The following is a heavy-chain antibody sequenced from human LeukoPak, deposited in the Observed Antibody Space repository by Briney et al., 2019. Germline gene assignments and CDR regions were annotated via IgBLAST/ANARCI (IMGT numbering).Heavy chain of an antibody. CDR2: INPNSGGT. Sequence: ASVKVSCKASGYTFTGYYMHWVRQAPGQGLEWMGWINPNSGGTNYAQKFQGRVTMTRDTSISTAYMELSRLRSDDTAVYYCATLAAAGSYYYYGMGVWGQGTTVTVSS. J-gene: IGHJ6*02. V-gene: IGHV1-2*02. CDR1: GYTFTGYY. D-gene: IGHD6-13*01. CDR3: ATLAAAGSYYYYGMGV.